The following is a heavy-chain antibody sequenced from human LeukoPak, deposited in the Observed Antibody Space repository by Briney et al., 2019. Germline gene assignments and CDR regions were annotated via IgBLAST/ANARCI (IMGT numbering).Heavy chain of an antibody. J-gene: IGHJ4*02. CDR1: GFTFDDCA. D-gene: IGHD3-16*01. CDR2: ISGDGGST. CDR3: AKDPYDYGYFDY. Sequence: GGSLRLSCAASGFTFDDCAMHWVRQAPGKGLEWVSLISGDGGSTYYADSVKGRFTISRDNSKNSLYLQMNSLRTEDTALYYCAKDPYDYGYFDYWGQGTLVTVSS. V-gene: IGHV3-43*02.